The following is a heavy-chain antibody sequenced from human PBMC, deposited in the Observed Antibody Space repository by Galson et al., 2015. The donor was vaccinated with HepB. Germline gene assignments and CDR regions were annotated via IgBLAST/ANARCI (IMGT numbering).Heavy chain of an antibody. CDR1: XXXFSSYX. D-gene: IGHD3-16*01. Sequence: RLSXXASXXXFSSYXXSRVXXAPGKGLEXXXAISGSGGSTYYADSVKGRFTISRDNSKNTLYLQMNSLRAEDTAVYYCAKDPRAXFGGELPTVDDYWGQXXXVTXXS. CDR2: ISGSGGST. J-gene: IGHJ4*02. CDR3: AKDPRAXFGGELPTVDDY. V-gene: IGHV3-23*01.